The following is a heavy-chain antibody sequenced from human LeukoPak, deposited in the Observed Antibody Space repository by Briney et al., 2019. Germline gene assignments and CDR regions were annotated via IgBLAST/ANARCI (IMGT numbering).Heavy chain of an antibody. CDR3: AREQWAYRSYYASSGYHDY. CDR1: GGSFSGYS. V-gene: IGHV4-34*01. J-gene: IGHJ4*02. D-gene: IGHD3-22*01. Sequence: SETLSLTCAIYGGSFSGYSWTWIRQPPGKGLEWIGEFSHSGFPVYNPSLGGRVTISIDASRNQFSLNLTSVTAADTAMYYCAREQWAYRSYYASSGYHDYWGQGTLVTVSS. CDR2: FSHSGFP.